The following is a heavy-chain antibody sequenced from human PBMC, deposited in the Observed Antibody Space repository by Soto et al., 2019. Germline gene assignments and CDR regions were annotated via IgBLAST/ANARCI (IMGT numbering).Heavy chain of an antibody. D-gene: IGHD2-15*01. CDR1: GYTFTSYY. V-gene: IGHV1-46*01. CDR2: INPSGGST. CDR3: ARGYCSGGSCYLSSYFDY. J-gene: IGHJ4*02. Sequence: QVQLVQSGAEVKKPGASVKVSCKASGYTFTSYYMHWVRQAPGQGLEWMGIINPSGGSTSYAQKFQGRVTMTRDTSTSTVYMELSSVRSEDTAVYYCARGYCSGGSCYLSSYFDYWGQGTLVTVSS.